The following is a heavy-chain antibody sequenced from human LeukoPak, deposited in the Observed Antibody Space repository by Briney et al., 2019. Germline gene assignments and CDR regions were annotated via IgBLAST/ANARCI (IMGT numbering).Heavy chain of an antibody. CDR3: ATGSYASGAYASDA. Sequence: GASVKVSCKASGYTFTDYYMHWVRQAPGQGLEWMGWLNPNSGDTNYAQKFQDRVTMTRDTSISTAYMELTRLRSDDTAVYFCATGSYASGAYASDAWGQGTMVTVSS. CDR1: GYTFTDYY. CDR2: LNPNSGDT. D-gene: IGHD3-10*01. J-gene: IGHJ3*01. V-gene: IGHV1-2*02.